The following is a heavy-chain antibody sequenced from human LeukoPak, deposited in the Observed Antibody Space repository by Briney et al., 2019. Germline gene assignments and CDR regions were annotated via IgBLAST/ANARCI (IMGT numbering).Heavy chain of an antibody. Sequence: SETLSLTCTVSGGSISSFYWSWIRQPPGKGLEWIGYIYYSGSTNYNPSLKSRVTISVDTSKNQFSLKLSSVTAAGTAVYYCASSSWYPLYFDYWGQGTLVTVSS. D-gene: IGHD6-13*01. CDR3: ASSSWYPLYFDY. CDR1: GGSISSFY. V-gene: IGHV4-59*01. J-gene: IGHJ4*02. CDR2: IYYSGST.